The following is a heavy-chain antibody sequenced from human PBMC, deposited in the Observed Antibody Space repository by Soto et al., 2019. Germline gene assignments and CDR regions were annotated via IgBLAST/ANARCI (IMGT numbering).Heavy chain of an antibody. CDR3: AKVIIVGATRVRGMDV. CDR2: ISYDGSNK. Sequence: QVQLVESGGGVVQPGRSLRLSCAASGFTFSSYGMHWVRQAPGKGLEWVAVISYDGSNKYYADSVKGRFTISRDNSKNTLYLQMNRLRAEDTAVYYCAKVIIVGATRVRGMDVWGQGTTVTVSS. CDR1: GFTFSSYG. J-gene: IGHJ6*02. D-gene: IGHD1-26*01. V-gene: IGHV3-30*18.